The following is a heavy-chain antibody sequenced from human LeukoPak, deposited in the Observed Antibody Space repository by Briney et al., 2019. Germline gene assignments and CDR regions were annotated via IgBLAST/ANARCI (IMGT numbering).Heavy chain of an antibody. V-gene: IGHV3-48*01. Sequence: GGSLRLSCAASGFTFSSYSMNWVRQAPGKGLEWVSYISSSSSTIYYADSVKGRFTISRDNAKNSLYLQMNSLRAEDTAVYYCARDLEYSSSSTPDYWGQGTLVTVSS. D-gene: IGHD6-6*01. J-gene: IGHJ4*02. CDR3: ARDLEYSSSSTPDY. CDR1: GFTFSSYS. CDR2: ISSSSSTI.